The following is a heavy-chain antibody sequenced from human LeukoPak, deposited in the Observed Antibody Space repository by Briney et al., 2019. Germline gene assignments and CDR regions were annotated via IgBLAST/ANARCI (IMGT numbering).Heavy chain of an antibody. Sequence: GGSLRLSCAASGFTFSSYSMNWVRQAPGKGLEWVSSISSSSSYIYYADSVKGRSTISRDNAKNSLYLQMNSLRAEDTAVYYCARDKYMSGHIGSLFDPWGQGTLVTVSS. CDR3: ARDKYMSGHIGSLFDP. V-gene: IGHV3-21*01. CDR2: ISSSSSYI. CDR1: GFTFSSYS. J-gene: IGHJ5*02. D-gene: IGHD5-12*01.